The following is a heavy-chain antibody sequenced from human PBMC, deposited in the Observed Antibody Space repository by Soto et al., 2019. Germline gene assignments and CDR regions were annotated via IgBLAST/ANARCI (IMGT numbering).Heavy chain of an antibody. CDR1: GDSIGSVKYH. CDR3: ARRPVRGGNSGVGFDP. CDR2: MYSTGTT. D-gene: IGHD2-15*01. J-gene: IGHJ5*02. V-gene: IGHV4-39*01. Sequence: PSETLSLTCTVSGDSIGSVKYHWGWIRQSPAKGLEWIGSMYSTGTTQYNPSLKSRVTMSVDTSTNQFSLKMRSVTAADTDVYYCARRPVRGGNSGVGFDPWGQGTLVTASS.